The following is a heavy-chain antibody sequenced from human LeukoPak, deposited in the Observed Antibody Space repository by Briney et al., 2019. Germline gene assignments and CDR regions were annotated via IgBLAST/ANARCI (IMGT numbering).Heavy chain of an antibody. J-gene: IGHJ6*02. CDR3: ATIGRLGPLKNYDGMDV. Sequence: SESLSLTCAVYGGSFSDYYWTWIRQPPGKGLEWIGDINHSGRTNYNPSLKSRVTISVDTSKNQFSLKLSSVTAADTAVYYCATIGRLGPLKNYDGMDVWGQGTPFT. V-gene: IGHV4-34*01. CDR1: GGSFSDYY. D-gene: IGHD3-10*01. CDR2: INHSGRT.